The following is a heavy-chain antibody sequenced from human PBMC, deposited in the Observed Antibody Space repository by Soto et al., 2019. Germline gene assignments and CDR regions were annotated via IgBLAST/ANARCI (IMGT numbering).Heavy chain of an antibody. V-gene: IGHV1-8*01. J-gene: IGHJ4*02. Sequence: ASVKVSCKASGYTFTSYDINWVRQATGQGLEWMGRMNPNSGNTGYAQKNQGRDTMTRNTSISTDNIELSSLRTEDTDVYYSARAESRYYYDSSGFFDYWGQGTLVTVSS. CDR1: GYTFTSYD. CDR3: ARAESRYYYDSSGFFDY. D-gene: IGHD3-22*01. CDR2: MNPNSGNT.